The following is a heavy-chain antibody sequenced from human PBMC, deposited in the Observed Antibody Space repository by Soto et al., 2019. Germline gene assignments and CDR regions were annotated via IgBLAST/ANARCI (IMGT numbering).Heavy chain of an antibody. CDR3: ARDSMRLSYGLPSYAMDV. D-gene: IGHD3-10*01. CDR2: ISGDGRTI. J-gene: IGHJ6*02. Sequence: PGGSLRLSCAASGFKFSDYYMTWIRQTPGRGLEWLAYISGDGRTIYYPDSVKGRFSISRDNAENALYLQMTSLTVEDTALYYCARDSMRLSYGLPSYAMDVWGQGTSVTVSS. CDR1: GFKFSDYY. V-gene: IGHV3-11*01.